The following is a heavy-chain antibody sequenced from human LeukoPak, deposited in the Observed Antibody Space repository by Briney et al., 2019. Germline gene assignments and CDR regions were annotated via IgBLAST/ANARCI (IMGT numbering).Heavy chain of an antibody. CDR2: ISSSGSTI. D-gene: IGHD6-19*01. CDR1: GFTFSDYY. V-gene: IGHV3-11*01. J-gene: IGHJ4*02. Sequence: GGSLGLSCAASGFTFSDYYMSWIRQAPGKGLEWVSYISSSGSTIYYADSVKGRFTISRDNAKNSLYLQMNSLRVEDTAFYYCAKDNRRHYTSGPNPDSLHWGQGALVTVSS. CDR3: AKDNRRHYTSGPNPDSLH.